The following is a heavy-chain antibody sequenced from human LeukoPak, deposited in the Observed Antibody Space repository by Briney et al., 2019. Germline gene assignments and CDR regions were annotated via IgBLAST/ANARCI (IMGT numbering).Heavy chain of an antibody. Sequence: SETLSLTCTVSGGSISSYYWSWIRQPPGKGLEWIGYIYYSGSTNYNPSLKSRVTISVDTSKNQFSLKLSSVTAADTAVYYCAREDYGGNSGIWGQGTLVTVSS. CDR3: AREDYGGNSGI. J-gene: IGHJ4*02. V-gene: IGHV4-59*01. CDR2: IYYSGST. D-gene: IGHD4-23*01. CDR1: GGSISSYY.